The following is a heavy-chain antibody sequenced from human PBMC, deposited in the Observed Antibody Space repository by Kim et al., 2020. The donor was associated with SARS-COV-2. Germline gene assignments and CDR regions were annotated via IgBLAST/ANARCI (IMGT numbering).Heavy chain of an antibody. J-gene: IGHJ3*02. V-gene: IGHV3-48*03. CDR3: ATNRPGTTAFDI. D-gene: IGHD1-7*01. CDR1: GFTFSGFE. Sequence: GGSLRLSCAASGFTFSGFEINWVRQAPGKGLEWVSYISTGGRTTYYADSVKGRFTISRDNAKNSLYLQMSSLSAEDTAVYYCATNRPGTTAFDIWGQGTMVTVSS. CDR2: ISTGGRTT.